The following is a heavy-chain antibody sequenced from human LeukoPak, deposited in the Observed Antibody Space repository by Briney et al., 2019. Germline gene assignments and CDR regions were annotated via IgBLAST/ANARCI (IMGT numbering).Heavy chain of an antibody. Sequence: GASVKVSCKASGYTFTSYGISWVRQAPGQGLEWMGWISAYNGNTNYAQKLQGRVTMTTDTSTSTAYMELRSLRSDDTAVYYCARDSLTVRGVSSSSGYWGQGTLVTVSS. CDR3: ARDSLTVRGVSSSSGY. J-gene: IGHJ4*02. D-gene: IGHD3-10*01. V-gene: IGHV1-18*01. CDR2: ISAYNGNT. CDR1: GYTFTSYG.